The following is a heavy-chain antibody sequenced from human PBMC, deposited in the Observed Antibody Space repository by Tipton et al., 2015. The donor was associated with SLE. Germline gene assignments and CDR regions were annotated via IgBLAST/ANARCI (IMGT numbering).Heavy chain of an antibody. V-gene: IGHV4-39*07. J-gene: IGHJ5*02. CDR2: IYYDGYT. CDR3: ARESQGLHKNNWFDP. CDR1: GGSIIIRNYY. Sequence: TLSLTCTVSGGSIIIRNYYWGWIRQPPGKGLEWIGSIYYDGYTYDNPSLKSRVTISVDSSKNQLSLKLSSVTAADTATYYCARESQGLHKNNWFDPWGQGTLVTVAS.